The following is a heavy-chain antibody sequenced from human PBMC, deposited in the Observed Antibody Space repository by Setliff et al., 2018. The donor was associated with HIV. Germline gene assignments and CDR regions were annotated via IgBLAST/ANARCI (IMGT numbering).Heavy chain of an antibody. CDR3: ARAYDSNWYHVDY. CDR1: GYMFIAYG. D-gene: IGHD6-13*01. J-gene: IGHJ4*02. CDR2: ISPETGNT. V-gene: IGHV1-18*01. Sequence: GASVKVSCKTSGYMFIAYGMSWVRQAPGQGLEWMGWISPETGNTNYAQRLQGRVTMTTDTSTSTAYMELRSLRSDDTAVYYCARAYDSNWYHVDYWGQGTLVTVSS.